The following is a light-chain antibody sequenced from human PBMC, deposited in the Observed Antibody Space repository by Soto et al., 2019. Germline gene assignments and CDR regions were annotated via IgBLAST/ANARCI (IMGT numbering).Light chain of an antibody. CDR1: QSVSSSY. V-gene: IGKV3D-20*02. CDR3: QQRSN. J-gene: IGKJ5*01. CDR2: GAS. Sequence: EIVLTQSPGTLSLSAGEGATLSCRASQSVSSSYLAWYQQKPGQAPRLLIYGASSRATGIPDRFSGSGSGTDFTLTISSLEPEDFAVYYCQQRSNFGQGTRLEIK.